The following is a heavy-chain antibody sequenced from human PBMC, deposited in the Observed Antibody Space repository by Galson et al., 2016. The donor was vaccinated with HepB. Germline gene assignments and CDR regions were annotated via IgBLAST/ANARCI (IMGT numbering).Heavy chain of an antibody. CDR3: TRFYVGGTTVDPYYGMDV. CDR2: IRSKAHSYAT. D-gene: IGHD1-26*01. V-gene: IGHV3-73*01. CDR1: GFTFSGSA. J-gene: IGHJ6*02. Sequence: SLRLSCAASGFTFSGSAMHWVRQASGKGLEWVGRIRSKAHSYATAYAASVKGRFTISRDDSKNTAHLQMNSLKTEDTAVYYCTRFYVGGTTVDPYYGMDVWGQGTTVNVSS.